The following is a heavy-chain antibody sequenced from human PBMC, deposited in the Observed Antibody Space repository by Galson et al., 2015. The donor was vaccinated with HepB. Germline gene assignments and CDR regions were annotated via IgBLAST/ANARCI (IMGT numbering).Heavy chain of an antibody. Sequence: SLRLSCAASGFRFNIYDMSWVRQAPGKGLEWVSGRTNSGGRRYYAEPGKGRFTISRDNFKNTVFLQMSSLRAEDTAIYYCAEGAYMSSYSLYGMDAWGQGTTVIVSS. D-gene: IGHD6-6*01. CDR1: GFRFNIYD. CDR2: RTNSGGRR. V-gene: IGHV3-23*01. CDR3: AEGAYMSSYSLYGMDA. J-gene: IGHJ6*02.